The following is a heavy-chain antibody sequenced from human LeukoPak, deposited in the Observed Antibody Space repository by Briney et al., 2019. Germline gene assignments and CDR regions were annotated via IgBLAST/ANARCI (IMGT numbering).Heavy chain of an antibody. Sequence: GGSLRLSCAASGFTFSSYAMHWVRQAPSKGLEWVAVISYDGSDKYYADSVKGRFTISRDNSENTLYLQMNSLRAEDTAVYYCARVEMTAYYFDYWGQGTLVTVSS. CDR3: ARVEMTAYYFDY. V-gene: IGHV3-30*04. CDR1: GFTFSSYA. D-gene: IGHD2-21*02. CDR2: ISYDGSDK. J-gene: IGHJ4*02.